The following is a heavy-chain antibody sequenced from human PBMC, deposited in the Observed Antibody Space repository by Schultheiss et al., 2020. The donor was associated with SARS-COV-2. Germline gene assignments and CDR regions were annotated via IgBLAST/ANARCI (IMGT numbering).Heavy chain of an antibody. J-gene: IGHJ4*02. CDR2: IYPGDSDT. CDR3: ARLPVVTGYYFDY. CDR1: GYNFSRYW. D-gene: IGHD4-23*01. Sequence: GGSLRLSCRGSGYNFSRYWIGWVRQMPGKGLEWMGIIYPGDSDTRYSPSFQGQVTISADKSISTAYLQWSSLKASDTAMYYCARLPVVTGYYFDYWGQGTLVTVSS. V-gene: IGHV5-51*01.